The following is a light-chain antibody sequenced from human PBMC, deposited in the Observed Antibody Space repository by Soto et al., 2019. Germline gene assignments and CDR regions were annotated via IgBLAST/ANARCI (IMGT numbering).Light chain of an antibody. CDR1: QSVSNN. J-gene: IGKJ2*02. CDR3: QQYNNWPPWT. CDR2: GAS. Sequence: EIVMTQSPATLSVSPGERATLSCRASQSVSNNLAWYQQKPGQAPRLLIYGASTRATGIPARFSGSGSGTEFNLTISSLQSEDFAVYYCQQYNNWPPWTFCQGTKLEIK. V-gene: IGKV3-15*01.